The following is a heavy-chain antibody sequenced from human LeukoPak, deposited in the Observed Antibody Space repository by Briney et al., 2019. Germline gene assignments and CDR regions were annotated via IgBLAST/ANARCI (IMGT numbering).Heavy chain of an antibody. J-gene: IGHJ5*02. CDR3: ARGPLLGELPGNWLDP. D-gene: IGHD3-16*01. CDR2: IYYSGRT. Sequence: SETLSLTCTVSGGSISSSSHSWAWIRQPPGKGLEWIASIYYSGRTFYNPSLKSRVTILVDPSNNQFSLMLRSVTAADTAVYYCARGPLLGELPGNWLDPWGQGTLVTASS. V-gene: IGHV4-39*07. CDR1: GGSISSSSHS.